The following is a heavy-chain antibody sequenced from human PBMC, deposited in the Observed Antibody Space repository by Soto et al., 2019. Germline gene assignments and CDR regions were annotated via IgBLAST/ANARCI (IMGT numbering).Heavy chain of an antibody. J-gene: IGHJ4*02. D-gene: IGHD4-17*01. V-gene: IGHV4-30-2*01. CDR1: GGSISSGGYS. Sequence: QLQLQESGSGLVKPSQTLSLTCAVSGGSISSGGYSWSWIRQPPGKGLEWIGYIYHSGSTYYNPSHKGRVTISVDMSKNQFSLKLSPVTAADTAVYYCASSTVVTLGYNNWGQGTLVTVSS. CDR2: IYHSGST. CDR3: ASSTVVTLGYNN.